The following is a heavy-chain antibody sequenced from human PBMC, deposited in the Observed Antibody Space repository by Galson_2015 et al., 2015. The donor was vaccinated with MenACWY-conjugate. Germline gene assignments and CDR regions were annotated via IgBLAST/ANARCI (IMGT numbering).Heavy chain of an antibody. CDR2: IIPIFGTA. CDR3: ASPYCSSTSCYTGGAYYYYGMDV. Sequence: SVKVSCKASGGTFSSYAISWVRQAPGQGLEWMGGIIPIFGTANYAQKFQGRVTITADESTSTAYMELSSLRSEDTAVYYCASPYCSSTSCYTGGAYYYYGMDVWGQGTTVTVSS. CDR1: GGTFSSYA. V-gene: IGHV1-69*13. J-gene: IGHJ6*02. D-gene: IGHD2-2*02.